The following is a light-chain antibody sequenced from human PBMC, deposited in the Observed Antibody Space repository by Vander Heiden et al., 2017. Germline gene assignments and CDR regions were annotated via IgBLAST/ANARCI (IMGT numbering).Light chain of an antibody. CDR1: QGIGNS. V-gene: IGKV1-16*01. CDR2: AAS. CDR3: QQYRNIPLT. J-gene: IGKJ4*01. Sequence: IQMTQSPSSLSASLGDRVTITCRASQGIGNSLAWFQQRPGKAPTSLIFAASNVQLGVPSRFSGSGSGTDFTLTITSLQPEDFATYYCQQYRNIPLTYGGGTKVDVK.